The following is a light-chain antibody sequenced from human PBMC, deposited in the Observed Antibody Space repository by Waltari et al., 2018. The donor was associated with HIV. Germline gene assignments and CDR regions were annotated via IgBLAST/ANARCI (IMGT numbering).Light chain of an antibody. CDR2: VGTGGIVG. CDR3: GADHGSGSNFVSV. Sequence: QPVLTQPPSASASLGAPVTLTCTLSSGYSNSKVDWYTQRPGKGPRFVMRVGTGGIVGSKGDGIPDRFSVLGSGLNRYLTIKNIQEEDESDYHCGADHGSGSNFVSVFGGGTKLTVL. V-gene: IGLV9-49*01. J-gene: IGLJ3*02. CDR1: SGYSNSK.